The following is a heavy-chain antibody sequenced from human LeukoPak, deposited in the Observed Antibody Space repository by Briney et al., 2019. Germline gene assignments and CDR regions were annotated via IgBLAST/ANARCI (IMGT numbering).Heavy chain of an antibody. D-gene: IGHD6-13*01. V-gene: IGHV4-59*01. J-gene: IGHJ4*02. Sequence: SETLSLTCSLSGGSISSYYWTWIRQPPGKGLEWIGYIYYSGRTNYNPSLKSRVTISVDTSKNQFSLKLSSVTAADTAVYYCARGYSSSWYVGYWGPGTLVTVSS. CDR2: IYYSGRT. CDR3: ARGYSSSWYVGY. CDR1: GGSISSYY.